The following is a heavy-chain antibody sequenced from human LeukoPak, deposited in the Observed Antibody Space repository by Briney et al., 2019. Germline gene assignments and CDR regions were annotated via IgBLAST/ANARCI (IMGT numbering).Heavy chain of an antibody. D-gene: IGHD3-22*01. CDR2: IWYDGSNK. V-gene: IGHV3-33*01. Sequence: PGGSLRLSCAASGFTFSSYGMHWVRQAPGKGLEWVAVIWYDGSNKYYADSVKGRFTISRDNSKNTLYLQMNSLRAEDTAVYYCARESYDSKGLLYWGQGTLVTVSS. J-gene: IGHJ4*02. CDR3: ARESYDSKGLLY. CDR1: GFTFSSYG.